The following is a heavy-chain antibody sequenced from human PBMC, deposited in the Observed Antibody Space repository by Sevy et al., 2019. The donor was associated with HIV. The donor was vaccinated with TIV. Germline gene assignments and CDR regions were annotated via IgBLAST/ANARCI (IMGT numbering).Heavy chain of an antibody. D-gene: IGHD5-18*01. CDR2: IKQDGSEK. J-gene: IGHJ4*02. Sequence: GGSLRLSCAASGFTFSSYWMSWVRQAPGKGLEWVANIKQDGSEKYYVDSVKGRFTISRDNAKDSLYLQMNSLRAEDTAVYYCARDEGVDTAIQLDYWGQGTLVTVSS. CDR3: ARDEGVDTAIQLDY. V-gene: IGHV3-7*01. CDR1: GFTFSSYW.